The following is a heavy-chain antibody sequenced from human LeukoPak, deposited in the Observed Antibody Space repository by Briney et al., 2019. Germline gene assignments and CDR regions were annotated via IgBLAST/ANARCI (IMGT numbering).Heavy chain of an antibody. CDR1: GFTFSSYA. CDR2: ISYDGSNK. V-gene: IGHV3-30-3*01. CDR3: ARSLLRFLEWPSLDI. D-gene: IGHD3-3*01. J-gene: IGHJ3*02. Sequence: QSGGSLRLSCAASGFTFSSYAMHWVRQAPGKGLEWVAVISYDGSNKYYADSVKGRFTISRDNSKNTLYLQMNSLRAEDTAVYYCARSLLRFLEWPSLDIWGQGTMVTVSS.